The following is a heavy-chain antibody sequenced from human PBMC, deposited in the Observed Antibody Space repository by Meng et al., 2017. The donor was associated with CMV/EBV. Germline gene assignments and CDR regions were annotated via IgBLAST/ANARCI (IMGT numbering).Heavy chain of an antibody. CDR2: ISGSGGST. V-gene: IGHV3-23*01. D-gene: IGHD6-13*01. J-gene: IGHJ4*02. CDR1: GFTFSSYA. CDR3: AKDLGEYSSSWYYFDY. Sequence: GESLKISCAASGFTFSSYAMSGVRQAPGKGLEWVSAISGSGGSTYYADSVEGRFTISRDNSKNTLYLQMNSLRAEDTAVYYCAKDLGEYSSSWYYFDYWGQGTLVTVSS.